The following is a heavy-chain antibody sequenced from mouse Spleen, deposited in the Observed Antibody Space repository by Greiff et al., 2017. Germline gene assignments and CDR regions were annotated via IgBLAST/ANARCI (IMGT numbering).Heavy chain of an antibody. J-gene: IGHJ2*01. CDR1: GYTFTDYY. CDR2: INPYNGGT. CDR3: ARERVNWAYFDY. D-gene: IGHD4-1*01. V-gene: IGHV1-19*01. Sequence: EVQLQQSGPVLVKPGASVKMSCKASGYTFTDYYMNWVKQSHGKSLEWIGVINPYNGGTSYNQKFKGKATLTVDKSSSTAYMELNSLTSEDSAVYYCARERVNWAYFDYWGQGTTLTVSS.